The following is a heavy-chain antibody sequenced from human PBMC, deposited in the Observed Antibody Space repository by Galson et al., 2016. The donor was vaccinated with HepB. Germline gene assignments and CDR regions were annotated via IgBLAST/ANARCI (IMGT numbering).Heavy chain of an antibody. D-gene: IGHD5-12*01. CDR2: ISGDKGNT. CDR3: ARDLGASFIVGP. CDR1: GYTFSSYG. Sequence: QSGAEVKKPGASLRVSCTASGYTFSSYGISWLRQAPGQGLEWMGWISGDKGNTNYAQKFQGRVVMTVDPLASTAYMELRSLRSVDTAWYYCARDLGASFIVGPWGQGTLVTVSS. J-gene: IGHJ5*02. V-gene: IGHV1-18*01.